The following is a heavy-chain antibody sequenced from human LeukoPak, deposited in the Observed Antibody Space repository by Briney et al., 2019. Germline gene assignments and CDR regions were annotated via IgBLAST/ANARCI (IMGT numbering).Heavy chain of an antibody. CDR2: IIPVLGIA. D-gene: IGHD2-15*01. Sequence: ASVKVSCKASGGTFRSYAFTWVRQAPGQGLEWMGGIIPVLGIANYAQKFQGRVTITADESTSTAYMELSSLISEDTAVYYCAAPQSRISSYYYVMDVWGQGTTVTVSS. CDR1: GGTFRSYA. J-gene: IGHJ6*02. V-gene: IGHV1-69*10. CDR3: AAPQSRISSYYYVMDV.